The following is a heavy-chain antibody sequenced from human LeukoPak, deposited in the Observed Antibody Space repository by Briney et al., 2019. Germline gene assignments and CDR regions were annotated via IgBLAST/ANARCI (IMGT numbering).Heavy chain of an antibody. Sequence: ASVKVSCKASGYTFTSYYMHWVRQAPGQGLEWMGIINPSGGSTSYAQKFQGRVTMTRDTSTSTVYMELSSLRSENTAVYYCARGSPEYDSSGYYLDYWGQGTLVTVSS. J-gene: IGHJ4*02. CDR2: INPSGGST. V-gene: IGHV1-46*01. CDR3: ARGSPEYDSSGYYLDY. CDR1: GYTFTSYY. D-gene: IGHD3-22*01.